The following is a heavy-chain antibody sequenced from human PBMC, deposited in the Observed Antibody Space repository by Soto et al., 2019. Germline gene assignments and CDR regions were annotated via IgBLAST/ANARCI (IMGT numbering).Heavy chain of an antibody. CDR3: ARDGGVQARFDP. J-gene: IGHJ5*02. CDR1: GASISSNNY. D-gene: IGHD2-8*02. Sequence: SETLSLTCTVSGASISSNNYWVWIRQPPGKGLEWIGSIHYSGNTYYNSSLESRVTISLDTSKNQFSLKLTSVTAADTAVYYCARDGGVQARFDPWGQGTLVTVSS. CDR2: IHYSGNT. V-gene: IGHV4-39*02.